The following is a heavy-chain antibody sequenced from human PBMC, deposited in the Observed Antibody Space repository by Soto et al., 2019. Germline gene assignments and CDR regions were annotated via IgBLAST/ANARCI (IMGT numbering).Heavy chain of an antibody. CDR3: TRVGGSVSGMDV. CDR2: IDNAGSSV. CDR1: GFTFSSYW. J-gene: IGHJ6*02. Sequence: EVQLVESGGGLVQPGGSLRRSCAASGFTFSSYWMHWVRQAPGKGLVWVSRIDNAGSSVRYADSVKGRFTISRDNAKNTLYLQMNSLRAEDTAVYYCTRVGGSVSGMDVWGQGTTVTVSS. D-gene: IGHD1-26*01. V-gene: IGHV3-74*01.